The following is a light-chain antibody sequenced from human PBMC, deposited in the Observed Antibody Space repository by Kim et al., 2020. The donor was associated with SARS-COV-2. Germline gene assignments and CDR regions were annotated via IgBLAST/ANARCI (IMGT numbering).Light chain of an antibody. J-gene: IGLJ2*01. Sequence: PGGTVTLTCASNTGGVTSDHYPYWFQQKPGQAPKTLIYDTDNKHSWTPARFLGSLLGGKAALSLSGAQPEDEAEYFCSLYYSGIVIFGGGTQLTVL. CDR1: TGGVTSDHY. CDR2: DTD. V-gene: IGLV7-46*01. CDR3: SLYYSGIVI.